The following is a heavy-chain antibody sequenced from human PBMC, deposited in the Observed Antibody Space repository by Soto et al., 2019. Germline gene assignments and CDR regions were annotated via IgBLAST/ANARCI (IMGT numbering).Heavy chain of an antibody. D-gene: IGHD3-10*01. J-gene: IGHJ6*02. Sequence: QVQLVQSGAEVKEPGSSVKVSCKASGGTFRTFAISWVRQAPGQGPEWMGGIIPVFGTPNYAQKFQGRVTITADESTSTAYMELSRLRSEDTVVYYCARGGSTMVRGPLVYGLDVWGQGTTVTVSS. V-gene: IGHV1-69*01. CDR1: GGTFRTFA. CDR3: ARGGSTMVRGPLVYGLDV. CDR2: IIPVFGTP.